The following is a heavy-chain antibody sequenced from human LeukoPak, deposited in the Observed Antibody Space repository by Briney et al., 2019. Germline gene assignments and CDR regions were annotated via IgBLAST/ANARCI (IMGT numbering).Heavy chain of an antibody. CDR3: ARVEFGFEETTGSFDY. V-gene: IGHV3-30*04. CDR1: GFAFSKYA. CDR2: ISDDGRS. J-gene: IGHJ4*02. Sequence: QPGRSLRLSCAASGFAFSKYAMHWVRQAPGKGLEWVTIISDDGRSNYADSVEGRFTISRDNSKNSLYLQMNSLRGEDTAVYYCARVEFGFEETTGSFDYWGQGTLVTVSS. D-gene: IGHD4-17*01.